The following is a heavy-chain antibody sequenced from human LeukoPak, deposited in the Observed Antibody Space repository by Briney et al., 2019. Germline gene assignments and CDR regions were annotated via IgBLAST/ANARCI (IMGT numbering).Heavy chain of an antibody. Sequence: SGTLSLTCTVSGGSISSYYWSWIRQPPGKGLEWIGYIYHSGSTYYNPSLKSRVTISVDRSKNQFSLKLSSVTAADTAVYYCARDSGELGMAFDYWGQGTLVTVSS. V-gene: IGHV4-59*12. D-gene: IGHD7-27*01. J-gene: IGHJ4*02. CDR1: GGSISSYY. CDR2: IYHSGST. CDR3: ARDSGELGMAFDY.